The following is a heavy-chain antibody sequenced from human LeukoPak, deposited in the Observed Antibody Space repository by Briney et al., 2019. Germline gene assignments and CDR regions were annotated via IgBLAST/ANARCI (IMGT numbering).Heavy chain of an antibody. V-gene: IGHV1-2*02. CDR3: ARGGPYCSSTSCYTMDV. CDR1: GGTFSSYA. CDR2: INPNSGGT. J-gene: IGHJ6*03. D-gene: IGHD2-2*02. Sequence: SVKVSCKASGGTFSSYAISWVRQAPGQGLEWMGWINPNSGGTNYAQKFQGRVTMTRDTSISTAYMELSRLRSDDAAVYYCARGGPYCSSTSCYTMDVWGKGNTVTVSS.